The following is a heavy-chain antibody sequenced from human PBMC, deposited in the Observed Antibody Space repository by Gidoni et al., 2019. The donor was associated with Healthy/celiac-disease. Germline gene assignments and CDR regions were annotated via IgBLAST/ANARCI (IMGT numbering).Heavy chain of an antibody. D-gene: IGHD3-22*01. V-gene: IGHV3-30-3*01. J-gene: IGHJ3*02. CDR2: ISYDGSNK. CDR1: GFTFSSYA. Sequence: QVQLVESGGGVVQPGRSLRLSCAASGFTFSSYAMHWVRQAPGKGLEWVAVISYDGSNKYYADSVKGRFTISRDNSKNTLYLQMNSLRAEDTAVYYCARDPDRKYAFDIWGQGTMVTVSS. CDR3: ARDPDRKYAFDI.